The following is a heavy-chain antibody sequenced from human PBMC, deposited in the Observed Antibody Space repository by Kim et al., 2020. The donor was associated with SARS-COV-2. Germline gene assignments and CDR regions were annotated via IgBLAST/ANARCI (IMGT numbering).Heavy chain of an antibody. CDR3: ARRDYYDSSGYYYGGYYYGMDV. CDR2: INTNTGNP. V-gene: IGHV7-4-1*02. Sequence: ASVKVSCKASGYTFTSYAMNWVRQAPGQGLEWMGWINTNTGNPTYAQGFTGRFVFSLDTSVSTAYLQISSLKAEDTAVYYCARRDYYDSSGYYYGGYYYGMDVWGQGTTVTVSS. J-gene: IGHJ6*02. D-gene: IGHD3-22*01. CDR1: GYTFTSYA.